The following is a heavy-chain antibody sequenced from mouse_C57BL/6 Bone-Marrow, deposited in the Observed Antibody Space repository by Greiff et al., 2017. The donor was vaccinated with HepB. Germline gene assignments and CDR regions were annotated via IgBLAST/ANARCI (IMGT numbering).Heavy chain of an antibody. CDR2: ISNGGGST. J-gene: IGHJ2*01. CDR3: ARGSYYINWHFDY. D-gene: IGHD2-5*01. CDR1: GFTFSDYY. V-gene: IGHV5-12*01. Sequence: EVKLMESGGGLVQPGGSLKLSCAASGFTFSDYYMYWVRQTPEKRLEWVAYISNGGGSTYYPDTVKGRFTISRDNAKNTLYLQMSRLKSEDTAMYYCARGSYYINWHFDYWGQGTTLTVSS.